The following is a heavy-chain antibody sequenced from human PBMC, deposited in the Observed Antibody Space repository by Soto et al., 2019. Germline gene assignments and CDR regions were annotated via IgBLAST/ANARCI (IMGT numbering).Heavy chain of an antibody. CDR2: ITGSGEST. CDR3: AKNRRDDSSGWYPFDH. V-gene: IGHV3-23*01. J-gene: IGHJ4*02. CDR1: GFTFSSYA. Sequence: EVQLLESGGGLVQPGGSLRLSCAASGFTFSSYALNWVRQAPGKGLEWVSTITGSGESTYYADSVRGRFTISRHNSKNTLYLQMNSLRAEDTAVYSCAKNRRDDSSGWYPFDHWGQGTLVTVSS. D-gene: IGHD6-19*01.